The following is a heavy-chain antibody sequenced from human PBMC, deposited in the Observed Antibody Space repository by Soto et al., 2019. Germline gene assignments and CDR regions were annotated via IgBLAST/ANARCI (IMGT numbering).Heavy chain of an antibody. J-gene: IGHJ4*02. D-gene: IGHD5-18*01. CDR3: ARDSRIQLWDPHFLAY. Sequence: QVQLVESGGGVVQPGRSLRLSCAASGFTFSSYAMHWVRQAPGKGLEWVAVISYDGSNKYYADSVKGRFTISRDNSKNTLYLQMNSLRAEDTAVYYCARDSRIQLWDPHFLAYWGQGTLVTVSS. V-gene: IGHV3-30-3*01. CDR2: ISYDGSNK. CDR1: GFTFSSYA.